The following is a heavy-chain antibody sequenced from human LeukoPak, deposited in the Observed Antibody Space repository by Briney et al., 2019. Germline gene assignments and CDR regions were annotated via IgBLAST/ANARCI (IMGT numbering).Heavy chain of an antibody. CDR2: INHSGST. Sequence: SETLSLTCAVYGGSFSGYYWSWIRQPPGKGLEWIGEINHSGSTNYNPSLKSRVTISVDTSKNQFSLKLSSVTAADTAVYYCARGPVDLGGYWGQGTLVTVSS. J-gene: IGHJ4*02. CDR3: ARGPVDLGGY. CDR1: GGSFSGYY. D-gene: IGHD3-16*01. V-gene: IGHV4-34*01.